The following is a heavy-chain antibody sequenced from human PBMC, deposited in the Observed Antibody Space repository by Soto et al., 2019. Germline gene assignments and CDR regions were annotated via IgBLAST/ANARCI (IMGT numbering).Heavy chain of an antibody. Sequence: ASVKVSCKASGYTFTSYGISWVRQAPGQGLEWMGWISAYNGNTNYAQKLQGRVTMTTDTSTSTAYKEQRSLRSDDTAVYYCARDAMYYDFWSGYFDYWGQGTLVTVSS. V-gene: IGHV1-18*01. CDR2: ISAYNGNT. J-gene: IGHJ4*02. CDR3: ARDAMYYDFWSGYFDY. CDR1: GYTFTSYG. D-gene: IGHD3-3*01.